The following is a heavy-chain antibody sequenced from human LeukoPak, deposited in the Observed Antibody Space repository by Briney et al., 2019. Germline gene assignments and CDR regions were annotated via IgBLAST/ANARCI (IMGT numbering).Heavy chain of an antibody. CDR3: ARGETTYETFDY. CDR2: IGTAGDT. CDR1: GFTFSSYD. Sequence: GGSLRLSCAASGFTFSSYDMHWVRQAPGKGLEWVSAIGTAGDTYYPGSVKGRFTISRENAKNSLYLQMNSLRAGDTAVYYCARGETTYETFDYWGQGTLVTVSS. V-gene: IGHV3-13*01. D-gene: IGHD2/OR15-2a*01. J-gene: IGHJ4*02.